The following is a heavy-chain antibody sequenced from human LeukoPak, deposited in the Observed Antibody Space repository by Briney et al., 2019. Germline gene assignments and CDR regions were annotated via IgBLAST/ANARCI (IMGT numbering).Heavy chain of an antibody. J-gene: IGHJ4*02. CDR3: ARALAVAGGYNFDY. CDR1: GDPMNNEW. CDR2: IFHSGST. D-gene: IGHD6-19*01. Sequence: SETLSLTCVVFGDPMNNEWWSWVRQPPGKGLEWIGEIFHSGSTNYNPSLKSRVTISVDTSKNQFSLKLSSVTAADTAVYYCARALAVAGGYNFDYWGQGTLVTVSS. V-gene: IGHV4-4*02.